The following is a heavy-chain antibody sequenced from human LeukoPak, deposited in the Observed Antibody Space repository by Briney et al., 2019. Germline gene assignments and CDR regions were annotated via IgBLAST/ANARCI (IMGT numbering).Heavy chain of an antibody. CDR1: GFTFSHAW. V-gene: IGHV3-15*01. J-gene: IGHJ4*02. CDR2: IKSNTDGGTT. Sequence: PGGSLRLSCAASGFTFSHAWMSWVRQAPGKGLEWVGRIKSNTDGGTTDYAAPVKGRFTISRDDSKNTLYLQMNSLKTEDAAVCYCTTDFTITIVRGAIDYWGQGTLVTVSS. D-gene: IGHD3-10*01. CDR3: TTDFTITIVRGAIDY.